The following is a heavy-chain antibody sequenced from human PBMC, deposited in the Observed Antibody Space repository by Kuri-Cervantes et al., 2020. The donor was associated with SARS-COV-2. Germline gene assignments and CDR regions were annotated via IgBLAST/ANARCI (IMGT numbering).Heavy chain of an antibody. CDR3: ARSHTLYGGNSSPWDY. Sequence: ASVKVSCKASGYTFTSYGISWVRQAPGQGLEWMGWISAYNGNTNYAQKLRGRVTMTTDTSTNTAFMELRGLRSFDTAVYYCARSHTLYGGNSSPWDYWGQGTLVTVSS. CDR2: ISAYNGNT. J-gene: IGHJ4*02. CDR1: GYTFTSYG. D-gene: IGHD4-23*01. V-gene: IGHV1-18*01.